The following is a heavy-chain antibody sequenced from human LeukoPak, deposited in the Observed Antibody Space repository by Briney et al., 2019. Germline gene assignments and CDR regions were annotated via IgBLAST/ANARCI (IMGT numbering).Heavy chain of an antibody. CDR3: ARGGYNKTTEYYYGMDV. J-gene: IGHJ6*02. CDR2: INPNSGGT. D-gene: IGHD1-20*01. V-gene: IGHV1-2*02. CDR1: GFTFTRFY. Sequence: ASVKVSCKASGFTFTRFYMHWVRQAPGQGLEWMGWINPNSGGTNYAQKFQGRVTMTRAPSTNTAYMELSRLRIDDTAVCYCARGGYNKTTEYYYGMDVWGQGTTVTVSS.